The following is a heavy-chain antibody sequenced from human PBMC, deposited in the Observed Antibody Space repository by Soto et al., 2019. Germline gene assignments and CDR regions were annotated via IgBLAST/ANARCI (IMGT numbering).Heavy chain of an antibody. D-gene: IGHD6-13*01. CDR1: GFSFSTFA. CDR2: MNQDGSDK. Sequence: GGSLRLSCAASGFSFSTFAMTWVRQAPGKGPEWVANMNQDGSDKAYVGSVKGRFTISRDNVKNSVHLQMNSLRVEDTAVYYCVRQQGMGWFDSWGQGTRVTVAS. CDR3: VRQQGMGWFDS. J-gene: IGHJ5*01. V-gene: IGHV3-7*01.